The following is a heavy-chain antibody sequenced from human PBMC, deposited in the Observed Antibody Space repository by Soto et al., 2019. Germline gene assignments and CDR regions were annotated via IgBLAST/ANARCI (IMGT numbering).Heavy chain of an antibody. CDR2: IYHSWST. V-gene: IGHV4-30-2*01. J-gene: IGHJ5*02. CDR1: GRSISSGGYC. Sequence: TVSLTCAVSGRSISSGGYCWSWIRQPPGKGLEWIGYIYHSWSTYYNPSLKSRVTISVDRSKNQFSLKLSSVTAADTAVHYCARLDSLGGWFDPWGQGTMVTGSS. D-gene: IGHD3-9*01. CDR3: ARLDSLGGWFDP.